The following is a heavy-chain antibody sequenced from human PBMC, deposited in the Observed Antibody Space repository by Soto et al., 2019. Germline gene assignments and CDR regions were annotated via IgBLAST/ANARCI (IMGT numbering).Heavy chain of an antibody. J-gene: IGHJ4*02. V-gene: IGHV3-30-3*01. D-gene: IGHD6-13*01. CDR2: ISYDGSNK. CDR3: ARDRYSSSWYIF. Sequence: GGSLRLSCAASGFTFSSYAMHWVRQAPGKGLEWVAVISYDGSNKYYADSVKGRFTISRDNSKNTLYLQMNSLRAEDTAVYYCARDRYSSSWYIFWGQGTLVTVSS. CDR1: GFTFSSYA.